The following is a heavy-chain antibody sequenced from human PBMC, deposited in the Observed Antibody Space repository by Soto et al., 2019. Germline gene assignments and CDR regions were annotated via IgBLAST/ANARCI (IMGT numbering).Heavy chain of an antibody. Sequence: QVQLQESGPGLVKPSETLSLTCTVSGGSVSSGSYYWSWIRQPPGKGLEWIGYIYYSGSTNYNPYRKRRVTIAVDTSKNPFSLKLSSGTAADTAVYYCARGGGAPGYSRGWYGFDPWGQGTLVTVSS. J-gene: IGHJ5*02. CDR3: ARGGGAPGYSRGWYGFDP. CDR2: IYYSGST. D-gene: IGHD6-19*01. V-gene: IGHV4-61*01. CDR1: GGSVSSGSYY.